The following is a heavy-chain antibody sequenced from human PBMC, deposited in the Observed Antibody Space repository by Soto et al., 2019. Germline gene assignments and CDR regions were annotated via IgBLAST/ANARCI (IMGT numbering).Heavy chain of an antibody. CDR3: ATGTVYSSSSDGLFDY. D-gene: IGHD6-6*01. CDR1: GYSFTSYD. J-gene: IGHJ4*02. Sequence: ASVKVSCKASGYSFTSYDINWVRQATGQGLEWMGWMNPNSGNTSYAQKFQGRVTMTKDTSKDTAYMELSSLRSEDTAVYYCATGTVYSSSSDGLFDYWGQGTLVTVSS. CDR2: MNPNSGNT. V-gene: IGHV1-8*01.